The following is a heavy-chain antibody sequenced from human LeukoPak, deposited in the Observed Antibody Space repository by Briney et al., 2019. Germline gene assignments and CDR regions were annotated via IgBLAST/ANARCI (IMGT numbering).Heavy chain of an antibody. CDR2: INPNSGNT. J-gene: IGHJ5*02. CDR1: GYTFTSYD. Sequence: ASVKVSCKASGYTFTSYDINWVRQATGQGLEWMGWINPNSGNTGYAQKFQGRVTMTRNTSISTAYMELSSLRSEDTAVYYCARALRITIFGVVIGAWFDPWGQGTLVTVSS. CDR3: ARALRITIFGVVIGAWFDP. D-gene: IGHD3-3*01. V-gene: IGHV1-8*01.